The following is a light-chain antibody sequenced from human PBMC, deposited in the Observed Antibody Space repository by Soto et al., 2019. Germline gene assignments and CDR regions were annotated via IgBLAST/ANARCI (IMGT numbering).Light chain of an antibody. Sequence: QSVLTQPPSVSGAPGQRVTISCTGSSSNIGAGYDVHWYQQLPGTAPKLLIYGNSNRPSGVLDRFSGSKSGTSASLAITGLQAEDEAVYYCQFYDSGMSGWVFGGGTQLTVL. CDR2: GNS. V-gene: IGLV1-40*01. CDR1: SSNIGAGYD. CDR3: QFYDSGMSGWV. J-gene: IGLJ3*02.